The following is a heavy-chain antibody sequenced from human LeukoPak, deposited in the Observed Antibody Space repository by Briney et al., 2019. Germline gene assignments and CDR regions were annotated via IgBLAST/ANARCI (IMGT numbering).Heavy chain of an antibody. J-gene: IGHJ6*03. Sequence: GGSLRLSYAASGLTVSSNHMSWVRQAPGKGLEWVLVIYTGGSTDYADSVRGRFTISRDNSKNTLYLQMNSLRAEDTAVYYCARGARAATGYYYYYMDVWGKGTTVTVSS. V-gene: IGHV3-53*01. CDR2: IYTGGST. D-gene: IGHD2-15*01. CDR1: GLTVSSNH. CDR3: ARGARAATGYYYYYMDV.